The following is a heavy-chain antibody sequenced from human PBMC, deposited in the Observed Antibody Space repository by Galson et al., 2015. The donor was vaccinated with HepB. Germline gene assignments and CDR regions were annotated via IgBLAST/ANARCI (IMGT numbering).Heavy chain of an antibody. Sequence: SVKVSCKASGYTFTSYGISWVRQAPGQGLEWMGWISAYNGNTNYAQKLQGRVTMTTDTSTSTAYMELRSLRSDDTAVYYCARDRTYYDFSIARDYYYGMDVWGQGTTVTVSS. CDR1: GYTFTSYG. J-gene: IGHJ6*02. CDR2: ISAYNGNT. CDR3: ARDRTYYDFSIARDYYYGMDV. V-gene: IGHV1-18*04. D-gene: IGHD3-3*01.